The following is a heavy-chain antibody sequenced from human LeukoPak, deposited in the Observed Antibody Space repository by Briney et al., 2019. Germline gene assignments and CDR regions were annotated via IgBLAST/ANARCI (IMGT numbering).Heavy chain of an antibody. CDR1: GYTFTSYY. J-gene: IGHJ5*02. V-gene: IGHV1-46*01. CDR2: INPSGGST. CDR3: AREYCTNGVCYGQNWFDP. Sequence: ASVKVSCKASGYTFTSYYMHWVRQAPGQGLEWMGIINPSGGSTSYAQKFQGRVTITADESTSTAYMELSSLRSEDTAVYYCAREYCTNGVCYGQNWFDPWGQGTLVTVSS. D-gene: IGHD2-8*01.